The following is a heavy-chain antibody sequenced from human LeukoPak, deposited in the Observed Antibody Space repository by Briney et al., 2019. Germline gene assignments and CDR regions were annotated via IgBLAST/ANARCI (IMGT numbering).Heavy chain of an antibody. CDR1: GISITTYY. D-gene: IGHD1-26*01. Sequence: SETLSLTCTVSGISITTYYWSWIRHPPGKGLEWIGLIHYSGSTTYNPSLESRVTISIDTSKNQFSLHLSSVTAADTAVYYCARDIREVGESHYFDYWGQGTLVTVTS. CDR3: ARDIREVGESHYFDY. V-gene: IGHV4-59*01. J-gene: IGHJ4*02. CDR2: IHYSGST.